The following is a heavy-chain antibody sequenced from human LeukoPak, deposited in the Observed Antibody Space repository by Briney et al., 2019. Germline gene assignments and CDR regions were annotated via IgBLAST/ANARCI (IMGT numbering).Heavy chain of an antibody. D-gene: IGHD3-3*01. Sequence: SETLSLTCAVSGYSISSGYYWGWIRQPPGKGLEWIGSIYHSGSTYYNPSLKSRVTISVDTSKNQFSLKLSSVTAADTAVYYCARGSTDFWSGYYFDYWGQGTLVTVSS. V-gene: IGHV4-38-2*01. CDR2: IYHSGST. CDR1: GYSISSGYY. CDR3: ARGSTDFWSGYYFDY. J-gene: IGHJ4*02.